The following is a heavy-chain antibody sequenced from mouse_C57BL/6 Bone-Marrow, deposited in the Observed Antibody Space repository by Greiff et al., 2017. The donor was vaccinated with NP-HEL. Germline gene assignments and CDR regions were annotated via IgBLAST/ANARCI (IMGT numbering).Heavy chain of an antibody. D-gene: IGHD1-1*01. J-gene: IGHJ4*01. V-gene: IGHV1-22*01. CDR1: GYTFTDYN. Sequence: EVQLQQSGPELVKPGASVKMSCKASGYTFTDYNMHWVKQSHGKSLEWIGYINPNNGGTSYNQKFKGKATLTVNKSSSTAYMELRSLTSEDSAVYYCAPGITTVVPYAMDYWGQGTSVTVSS. CDR3: APGITTVVPYAMDY. CDR2: INPNNGGT.